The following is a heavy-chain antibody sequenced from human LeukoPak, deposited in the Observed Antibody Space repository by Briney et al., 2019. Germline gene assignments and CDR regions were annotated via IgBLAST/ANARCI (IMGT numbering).Heavy chain of an antibody. J-gene: IGHJ3*02. CDR3: ARHESSFGAFDI. D-gene: IGHD3-16*01. CDR1: GGSISSYC. CDR2: IYYSGST. Sequence: SETLSLTCTVSGGSISSYCWSWIRQPPGKGLEWIGYIYYSGSTNYNPSLKSRVTISVDTSKNQFSLKLSSVTAADTAVYYCARHESSFGAFDIWGQGTMVTVSS. V-gene: IGHV4-59*08.